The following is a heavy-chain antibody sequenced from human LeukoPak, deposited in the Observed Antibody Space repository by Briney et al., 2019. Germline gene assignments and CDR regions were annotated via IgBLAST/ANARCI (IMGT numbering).Heavy chain of an antibody. CDR1: GFTVSSSY. Sequence: GGSLRLSCAASGFTVSSSYMSWVRHAPGRGLECVSDIYRDGSTYYADSVKGRFTISRDNSRNTVYLQMDSLSAEDTAVYYCATRPGMGINYFDLWGRGTLVTVSS. D-gene: IGHD1-1*01. CDR2: IYRDGST. J-gene: IGHJ2*01. CDR3: ATRPGMGINYFDL. V-gene: IGHV3-53*01.